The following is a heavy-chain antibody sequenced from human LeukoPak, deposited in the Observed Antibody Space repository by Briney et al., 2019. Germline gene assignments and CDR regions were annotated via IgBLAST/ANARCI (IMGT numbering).Heavy chain of an antibody. CDR3: AKDGWAIAVAGFDY. Sequence: GGSLRLSCAASGFTFSSYAMSWVRQAPGKGLEWVSAISGSGGSTYYADSVKGRYTISRDNSKNMLYLQMNSLRAEDTAVYYCAKDGWAIAVAGFDYWGQGTLVTVSS. D-gene: IGHD6-19*01. CDR1: GFTFSSYA. V-gene: IGHV3-23*01. CDR2: ISGSGGST. J-gene: IGHJ4*02.